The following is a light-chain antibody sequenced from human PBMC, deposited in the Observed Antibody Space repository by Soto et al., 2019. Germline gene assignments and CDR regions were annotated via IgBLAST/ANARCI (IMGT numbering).Light chain of an antibody. CDR3: CSYAGSSTFVVV. CDR2: EVS. CDR1: SSDVGSYNL. Sequence: QSVLTQPASVSGSPGQSITISCTGTSSDVGSYNLVSWYQQHPGKAPKLMIYEVSKRPPGVSNRFSGSKSGNTASLTISGLQAEDEADYYCCSYAGSSTFVVVFGGGTKLTVL. V-gene: IGLV2-23*02. J-gene: IGLJ2*01.